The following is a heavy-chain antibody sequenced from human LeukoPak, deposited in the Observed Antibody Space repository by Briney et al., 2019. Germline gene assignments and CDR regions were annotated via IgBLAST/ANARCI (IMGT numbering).Heavy chain of an antibody. J-gene: IGHJ3*02. CDR2: IYTSGST. CDR1: GGSISSGSYY. V-gene: IGHV4-61*02. Sequence: PSETLSLTCTVSGGSISSGSYYWSWIRQPAGKGLEWIGRIYTSGSTNYNPSLRSRVTILLDTSKNQFSLNLNSVTAADTAVYYCARVDIPMAGHAFDIWGQGTMVTVSS. D-gene: IGHD5-18*01. CDR3: ARVDIPMAGHAFDI.